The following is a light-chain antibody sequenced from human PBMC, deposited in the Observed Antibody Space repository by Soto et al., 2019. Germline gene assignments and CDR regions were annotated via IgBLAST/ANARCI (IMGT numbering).Light chain of an antibody. CDR2: GSS. CDR1: QSVAANY. CDR3: HQYETAPLT. Sequence: EVVLTQSPGTLSLSPGERATLSCRASQSVAANYLAWYQQKRGQAPRLLIYGSSSRATGIPDRFSGSGSGTDFTLTISRLEPEDFSVYYCHQYETAPLTFGRGTKVYIK. J-gene: IGKJ3*01. V-gene: IGKV3-20*01.